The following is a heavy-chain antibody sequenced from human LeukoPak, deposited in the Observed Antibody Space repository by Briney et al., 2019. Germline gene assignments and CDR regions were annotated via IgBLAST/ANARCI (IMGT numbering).Heavy chain of an antibody. CDR3: AKDVRSAPRAADY. Sequence: GGSLRLSCAASGFTFSSYARSWVRQAPGKGLEWVSAISGSGGSTYYADSVKGRFTISRDNSKNTLYLQMNSLRADDTAVYYCAKDVRSAPRAADYWGQGTLVTVSS. CDR2: ISGSGGST. V-gene: IGHV3-23*01. CDR1: GFTFSSYA. J-gene: IGHJ4*02.